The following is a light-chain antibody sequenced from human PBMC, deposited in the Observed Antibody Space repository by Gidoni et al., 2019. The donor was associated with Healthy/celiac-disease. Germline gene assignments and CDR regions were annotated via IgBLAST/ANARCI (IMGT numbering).Light chain of an antibody. Sequence: SYELTQPTSVSVSPGQTARITCSGDALPKQYVYWYQQKPGQAPVLVIYKDSERPSGIPERFSGSSSGTTVTLTISGVQAEDEADYYCQSADSSGTYVVFGGGTKLTVL. CDR1: ALPKQY. CDR3: QSADSSGTYVV. V-gene: IGLV3-25*03. CDR2: KDS. J-gene: IGLJ2*01.